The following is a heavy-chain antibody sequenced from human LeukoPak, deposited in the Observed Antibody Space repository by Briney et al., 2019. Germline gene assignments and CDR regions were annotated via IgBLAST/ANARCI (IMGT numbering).Heavy chain of an antibody. CDR2: IYTSGST. CDR1: GGSISSYY. V-gene: IGHV4-4*07. CDR3: ASGGYCSGGSCYPRYYGMDV. D-gene: IGHD2-15*01. J-gene: IGHJ6*02. Sequence: SETLSLTCTVSGGSISSYYWSWIRQPAGKGLEWIGRIYTSGSTNYNPSLKSRVTMSVDTSKNQFSLKLSSVTAADTAVYYCASGGYCSGGSCYPRYYGMDVWGQGTTVTVPS.